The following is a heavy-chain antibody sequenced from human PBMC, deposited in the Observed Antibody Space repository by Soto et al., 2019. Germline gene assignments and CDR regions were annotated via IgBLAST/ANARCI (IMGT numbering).Heavy chain of an antibody. CDR2: IDPSDSYT. J-gene: IGHJ4*02. Sequence: EVQLVQSGAEVKKPGESLRISCKGSGYSFTSYWITWVRQMPGKGLEWMGRIDPSDSYTNYSPSFQGPVTISADKSFSTAYLQWSSLKPSDTAMYCCAILPLAAAYSDANRWGQGTLVTGPS. CDR1: GYSFTSYW. V-gene: IGHV5-10-1*01. D-gene: IGHD6-13*01. CDR3: AILPLAAAYSDANR.